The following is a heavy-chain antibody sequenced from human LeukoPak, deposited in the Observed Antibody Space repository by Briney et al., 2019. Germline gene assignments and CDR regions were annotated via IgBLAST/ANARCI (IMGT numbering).Heavy chain of an antibody. D-gene: IGHD6-19*01. CDR1: GGSITSSVYY. CDR3: ARQGYSSGEYYHMDV. V-gene: IGHV4-39*01. J-gene: IGHJ6*03. Sequence: PSETLSLTCSVSGGSITSSVYYWGWIRQPPGKGPEWIGTIYYSGSTYYNPSLKSRVTISVDTSKNQFSLKVSSVTAADTAVYYCARQGYSSGEYYHMDVWGKGTTVTVSS. CDR2: IYYSGST.